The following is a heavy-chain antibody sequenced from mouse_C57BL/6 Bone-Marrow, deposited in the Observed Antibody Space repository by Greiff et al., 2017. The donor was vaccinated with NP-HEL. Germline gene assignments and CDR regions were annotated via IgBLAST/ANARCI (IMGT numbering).Heavy chain of an antibody. V-gene: IGHV1-64*01. J-gene: IGHJ1*03. D-gene: IGHD4-1*01. Sequence: QVQLKQPGAELVKPGASVKLSCKASGYTFTSYWMHWVKQRPGQGLEWIGMIHPNSGSTNYNEKFKSKATLTVDKSSSTAYMQLSSLTSEDSAVYYCARLGRGWYFDVWGTGTTVTVSS. CDR3: ARLGRGWYFDV. CDR1: GYTFTSYW. CDR2: IHPNSGST.